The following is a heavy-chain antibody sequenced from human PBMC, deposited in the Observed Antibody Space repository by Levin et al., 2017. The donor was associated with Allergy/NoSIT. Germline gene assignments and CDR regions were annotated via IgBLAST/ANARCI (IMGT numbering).Heavy chain of an antibody. CDR2: IDHSANT. CDR3: ARGRWGSVPSLFDY. Sequence: GSLRLSCAVYGGSFSGYQWSWIRQSPGKGLEWIGEIDHSANTNYSPSLKSRVTISVDTSKKQFSLKLRSATAADTAVYYCARGRWGSVPSLFDYWGQGTLVTVSS. J-gene: IGHJ4*02. D-gene: IGHD3-16*01. CDR1: GGSFSGYQ. V-gene: IGHV4-34*01.